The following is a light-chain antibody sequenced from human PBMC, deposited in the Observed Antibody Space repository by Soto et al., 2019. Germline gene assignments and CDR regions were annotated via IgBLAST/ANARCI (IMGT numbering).Light chain of an antibody. CDR1: QSVSSN. CDR2: GAS. J-gene: IGKJ5*01. V-gene: IGKV3-15*01. Sequence: EIVMTQSPATLSVSPGERATLSCRASQSVSSNLAWYQQKPGQAPRLLMYGASTRAPGIPARFSGSGSGTEFTLTVSSLQSEDFAVYYCQQYKNWPPVTFGQGTRLEIK. CDR3: QQYKNWPPVT.